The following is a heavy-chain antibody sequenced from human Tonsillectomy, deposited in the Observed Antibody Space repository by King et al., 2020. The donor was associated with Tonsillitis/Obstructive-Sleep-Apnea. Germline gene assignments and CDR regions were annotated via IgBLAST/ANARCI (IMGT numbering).Heavy chain of an antibody. J-gene: IGHJ6*02. D-gene: IGHD3-10*01. CDR2: ISYDGANQ. Sequence: VQLVESGGGVVQPGRSLRLSCAASGFIFSTYGIHWVRQAPGKGLEWVAVISYDGANQYYPDSVRGRFTISRDNSKNMLYLQMDSLRAEDTAVYYCAKDLGVPPAQPIHSMDIWGQGATFTVSS. CDR3: AKDLGVPPAQPIHSMDI. CDR1: GFIFSTYG. V-gene: IGHV3-30*18.